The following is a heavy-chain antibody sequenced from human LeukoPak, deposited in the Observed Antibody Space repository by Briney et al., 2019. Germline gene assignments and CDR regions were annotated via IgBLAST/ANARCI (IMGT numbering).Heavy chain of an antibody. J-gene: IGHJ4*02. V-gene: IGHV4-34*01. CDR3: ARLGSGYLLWSFDY. CDR1: GGSFSAYY. Sequence: PSETLSLTCAVYGGSFSAYYWSWIRQPPGKGLEWIGEINHSGSTNYSPSLKSRVTISVDTSKNQFSLKLSSVTAADTALYYCARLGSGYLLWSFDYWGQGTLVTVSS. D-gene: IGHD5-18*01. CDR2: INHSGST.